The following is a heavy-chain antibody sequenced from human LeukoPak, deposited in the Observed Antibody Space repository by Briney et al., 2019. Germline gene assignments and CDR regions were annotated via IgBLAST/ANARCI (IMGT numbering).Heavy chain of an antibody. CDR1: GFTFSSYG. Sequence: GGSLRLSCAASGFTFSSYGMHWVRQAPGKGLEWVAVISYDGSNKYYADSVKGRFTISRDNSKNTLYLQMNSLKTEDTAVYYCTTVHARYFDWLIDYWGQGTLVTVSS. CDR2: ISYDGSNK. V-gene: IGHV3-30*03. CDR3: TTVHARYFDWLIDY. J-gene: IGHJ4*02. D-gene: IGHD3-9*01.